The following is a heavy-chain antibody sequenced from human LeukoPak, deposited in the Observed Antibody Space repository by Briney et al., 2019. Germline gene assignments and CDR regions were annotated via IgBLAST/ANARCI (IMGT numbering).Heavy chain of an antibody. CDR1: GFTVSSNY. V-gene: IGHV3-21*06. Sequence: PGGSLRLSCAASGFTVSSNYMNWVRQAPGKGPEWVSSITSSSSYIYYADSVKGRFTISRDNAKNSLYLQMDSLRVEDTAVYYCARDPYSGNYGPYYYYYMDVWGKGTTVTISS. CDR2: ITSSSSYI. J-gene: IGHJ6*03. D-gene: IGHD1-26*01. CDR3: ARDPYSGNYGPYYYYYMDV.